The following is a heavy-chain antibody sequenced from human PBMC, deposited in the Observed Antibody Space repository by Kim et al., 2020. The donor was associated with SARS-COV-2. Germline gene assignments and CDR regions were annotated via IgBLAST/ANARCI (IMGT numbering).Heavy chain of an antibody. D-gene: IGHD3-10*01. J-gene: IGHJ4*02. Sequence: GGSLRLSCAASGFPFTYAMHWVRQAPGGGLDWVAVVSYDGSNQYYADSVKGRFTISRDNSKNTLFLQMNNLREEDTAMYYCVRVRVYYGTGGYFDHWGQG. CDR2: VSYDGSNQ. CDR1: GFPFTYA. CDR3: VRVRVYYGTGGYFDH. V-gene: IGHV3-30*04.